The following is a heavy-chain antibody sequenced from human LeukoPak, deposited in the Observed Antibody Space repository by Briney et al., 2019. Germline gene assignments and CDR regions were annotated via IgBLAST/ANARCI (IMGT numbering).Heavy chain of an antibody. J-gene: IGHJ4*02. CDR3: AKDITSSGWYVGFDY. Sequence: GGSLRLSCAASGFIFSDYGMHWVRQAPGKGLEWVAFIRYDGSNKYYADSVKGRFTISRDNSKNTLYLQMNSLRAEDTAVYYCAKDITSSGWYVGFDYWGQGTLVTVSS. V-gene: IGHV3-30*02. CDR1: GFIFSDYG. CDR2: IRYDGSNK. D-gene: IGHD6-19*01.